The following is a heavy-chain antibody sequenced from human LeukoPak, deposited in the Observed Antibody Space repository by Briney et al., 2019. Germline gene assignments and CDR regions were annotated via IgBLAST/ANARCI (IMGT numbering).Heavy chain of an antibody. D-gene: IGHD2-21*02. Sequence: GGSLRLSCAASGFTFSNYGMSWVRQAPGKGLEWVSVIRGSGGGTYYADSVKGRFTISRDNSENTVYLQMNSLRAEDTAVYYCVKARMPHCGTDCLESWGQGTLVTVSS. J-gene: IGHJ4*02. CDR3: VKARMPHCGTDCLES. CDR2: IRGSGGGT. CDR1: GFTFSNYG. V-gene: IGHV3-23*01.